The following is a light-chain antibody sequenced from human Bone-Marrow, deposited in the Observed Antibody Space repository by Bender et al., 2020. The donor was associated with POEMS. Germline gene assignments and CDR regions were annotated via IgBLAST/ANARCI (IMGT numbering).Light chain of an antibody. CDR3: QAWGSNTRYV. Sequence: SYELIQPPSVSLSPGQTASITCSGDKLGHKYACWYQQKPGQSPVLVIYQDSKRPSGIPERFSGSKSGNTATLTISGTQAMDEADYYYQAWGSNTRYVFGTGTKVAVL. CDR1: KLGHKY. V-gene: IGLV3-1*01. J-gene: IGLJ1*01. CDR2: QDS.